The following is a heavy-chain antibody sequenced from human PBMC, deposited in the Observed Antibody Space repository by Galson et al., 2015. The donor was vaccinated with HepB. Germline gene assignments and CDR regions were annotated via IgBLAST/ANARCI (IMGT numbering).Heavy chain of an antibody. CDR1: GGSISSRSHY. CDR3: AGPRYNWNPWYFDL. Sequence: SEPLSLTCTVSGGSISSRSHYWGWIRQPPGKGLEWIGSIYYSGSTYYNPSLKSRVTISGDTSKNQFSLKLTSVTAADSAVYDCAGPRYNWNPWYFDLWGRGTLVTVSS. J-gene: IGHJ2*01. CDR2: IYYSGST. V-gene: IGHV4-39*01. D-gene: IGHD1-20*01.